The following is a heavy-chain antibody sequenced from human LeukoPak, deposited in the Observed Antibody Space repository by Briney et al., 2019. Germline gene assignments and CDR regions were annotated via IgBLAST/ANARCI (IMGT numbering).Heavy chain of an antibody. CDR1: GGSISSSAYH. CDR3: ARARRLLWFGELRSNWFDP. J-gene: IGHJ5*02. D-gene: IGHD3-10*01. V-gene: IGHV4-39*07. CDR2: IYHSGST. Sequence: SETLSLTCTVSGGSISSSAYHWGWIRQPPGKGLEWIGSIYHSGSTYYNPSLKSRVTISVDTSKNQFSLKLSSVTAADTAVYYCARARRLLWFGELRSNWFDPWGQGTLVTVSS.